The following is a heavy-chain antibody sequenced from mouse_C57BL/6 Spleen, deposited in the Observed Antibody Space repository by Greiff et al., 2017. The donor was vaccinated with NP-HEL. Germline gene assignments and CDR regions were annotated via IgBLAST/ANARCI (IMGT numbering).Heavy chain of an antibody. CDR1: GFTFSDYG. Sequence: EVMLVESGGGLVKPGGSLKLSCAASGFTFSDYGMHWVRQAPEKGLEWVAYISSGSSTIYYADTVTGRFTISRDNAKNTLFLQMTSLRSEDTAMYYCAREREITTVVATDYAMDYWGQGTSVTVSS. CDR2: ISSGSSTI. J-gene: IGHJ4*01. CDR3: AREREITTVVATDYAMDY. D-gene: IGHD1-1*01. V-gene: IGHV5-17*01.